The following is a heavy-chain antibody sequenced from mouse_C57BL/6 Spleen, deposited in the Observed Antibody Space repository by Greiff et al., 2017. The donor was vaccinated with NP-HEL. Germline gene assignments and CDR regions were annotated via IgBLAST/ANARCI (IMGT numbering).Heavy chain of an antibody. V-gene: IGHV1-62-2*01. Sequence: QVQLQQSGAELVKPGASVKLSCKASGYTFTEYTIHWVKQRSGQGLEWIGWFYPGSGSIKYNEKFKDKATLTADKSSSTVYMELSRLTSEDSSVYFFARHGAYYYDSGPWYFDVWGTGTTVTVSS. CDR1: GYTFTEYT. CDR2: FYPGSGSI. CDR3: ARHGAYYYDSGPWYFDV. J-gene: IGHJ1*03. D-gene: IGHD1-1*01.